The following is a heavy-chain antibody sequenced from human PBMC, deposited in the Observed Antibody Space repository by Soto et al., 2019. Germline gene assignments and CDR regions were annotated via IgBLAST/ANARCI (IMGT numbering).Heavy chain of an antibody. CDR1: GGSISSGGYY. CDR2: IYYSGST. D-gene: IGHD3-3*01. CDR3: ARVGGPFYDFWSGYSTHNWFDP. J-gene: IGHJ5*02. Sequence: SETXSLTCTVSGGSISSGGYYWSWIRQHPGKGLEWIGYIYYSGSTYYNPSLKSRVTISVDTSKNQFSLKLSSVTAADTAVYYCARVGGPFYDFWSGYSTHNWFDPWGQGTLVTVSS. V-gene: IGHV4-31*03.